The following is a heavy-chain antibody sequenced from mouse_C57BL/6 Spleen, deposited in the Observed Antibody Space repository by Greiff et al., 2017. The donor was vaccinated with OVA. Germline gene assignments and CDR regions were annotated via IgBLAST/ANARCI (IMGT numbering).Heavy chain of an antibody. Sequence: EVKLVESGGDLVKPGGSLKLSCAASGFTFSSYGMSWVRQTPDKRLEWVATISSGGSYTYYPDSVKGRFTISGDNAKNTLYLQMSSLKSEDTAMYYSARPTEVYYGNYGGGFMDYWGQGTSVTVSS. V-gene: IGHV5-6*01. CDR3: ARPTEVYYGNYGGGFMDY. J-gene: IGHJ4*01. CDR2: ISSGGSYT. CDR1: GFTFSSYG. D-gene: IGHD2-1*01.